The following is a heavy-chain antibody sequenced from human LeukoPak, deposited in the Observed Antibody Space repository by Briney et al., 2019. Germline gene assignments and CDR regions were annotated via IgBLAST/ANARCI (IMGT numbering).Heavy chain of an antibody. J-gene: IGHJ4*02. CDR2: ISRSATTI. Sequence: GGSLTLSCEVSGFSFSSYEMNWVRQAPGNGLEWVSYISRSATTISYANSVKGRFTISRHNAKNSLYLQMNSLRTEDTAVYYCARSLDTAMVLSPSYFDSWGQGTLVTVSS. D-gene: IGHD5-18*01. CDR1: GFSFSSYE. CDR3: ARSLDTAMVLSPSYFDS. V-gene: IGHV3-48*03.